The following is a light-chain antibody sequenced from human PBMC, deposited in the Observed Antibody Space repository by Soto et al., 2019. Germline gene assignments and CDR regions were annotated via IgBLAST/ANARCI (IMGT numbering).Light chain of an antibody. CDR1: QSVSSY. Sequence: EIVLTQSPATLSLSPGERATLSCRASQSVSSYLAWYQQKPGQAPRLLIYGASSRATGIPDRFSGSGSGTDFTLTINRLEPEDFAVYYCQQYGSSPPTFGQGTRLEI. V-gene: IGKV3-20*01. CDR3: QQYGSSPPT. J-gene: IGKJ5*01. CDR2: GAS.